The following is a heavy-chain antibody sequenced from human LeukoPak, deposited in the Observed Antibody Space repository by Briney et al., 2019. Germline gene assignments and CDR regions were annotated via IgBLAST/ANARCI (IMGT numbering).Heavy chain of an antibody. CDR2: IYYSGST. CDR3: ARLEGIAAAGY. D-gene: IGHD6-13*01. CDR1: GGSISSSSYY. Sequence: PSETLSHTCTVSGGSISSSSYYWRWIRQPPGKALEWIGSIYYSGSTYYNPSLKSRATISVDTSKNQFSLKLSSVTAADTAVYYCARLEGIAAAGYWGQGTLVTVSS. J-gene: IGHJ4*02. V-gene: IGHV4-39*01.